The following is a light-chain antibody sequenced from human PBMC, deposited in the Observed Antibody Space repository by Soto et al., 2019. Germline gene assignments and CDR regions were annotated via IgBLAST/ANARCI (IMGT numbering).Light chain of an antibody. CDR1: QSVVSS. J-gene: IGKJ5*01. V-gene: IGKV3-15*01. Sequence: VVHQYPATLSVSPGERAPLSCRASQSVVSSFAWYQQKPGQAPRLLIYAASTRATGVPARFSGSGSGTDFTLTISSRQAEDVAVYYCQQYYDNGSITFGQGTRLEIK. CDR2: AAS. CDR3: QQYYDNGSIT.